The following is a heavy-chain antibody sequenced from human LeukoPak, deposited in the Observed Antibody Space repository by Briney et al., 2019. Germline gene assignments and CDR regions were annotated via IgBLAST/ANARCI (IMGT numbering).Heavy chain of an antibody. CDR3: AKDYQYFQH. CDR1: GFTFSSYG. V-gene: IGHV3-30*18. D-gene: IGHD3-16*02. J-gene: IGHJ1*01. CDR2: ISNDGSSK. Sequence: PGGSLRLYCAASGFTFSSYGIHWVRQAPGKGLEWVAVISNDGSSKYYADSVKGRFTISRDNSKNTLYLQMNSLRAEDTAVYYCAKDYQYFQHWGQGTLVTVSS.